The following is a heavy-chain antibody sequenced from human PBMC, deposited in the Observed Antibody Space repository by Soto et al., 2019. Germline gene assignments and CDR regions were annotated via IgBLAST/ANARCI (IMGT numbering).Heavy chain of an antibody. D-gene: IGHD2-8*02. Sequence: QVHLVQSGAEVREPGASVKVSCKTSGYTFTNYAMHWVSQAPGQRLEWMGWSNADNGDSKYSQRFQGRVTLTWDTSATTNYMELTSLTSGDTAVYYCTRDLRGGVYFDYWGQGTLVTVSS. V-gene: IGHV1-3*01. CDR1: GYTFTNYA. CDR3: TRDLRGGVYFDY. CDR2: SNADNGDS. J-gene: IGHJ4*02.